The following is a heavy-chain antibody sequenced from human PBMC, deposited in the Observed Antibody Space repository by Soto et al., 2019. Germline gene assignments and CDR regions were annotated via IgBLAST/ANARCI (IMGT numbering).Heavy chain of an antibody. V-gene: IGHV4-31*03. CDR1: GGSISSGGYY. J-gene: IGHJ4*02. CDR2: IYYSGST. D-gene: IGHD6-13*01. CDR3: ARRDSSSSDRGYFDY. Sequence: QVQLQESGPGLVKPSQTLSLTCTVSGGSISSGGYYWSWIRQHPGKGLEWIGYIYYSGSTYYNPSLKSRVTISVDTSKNQFSLKLSSVTAADTAVYYCARRDSSSSDRGYFDYWGQGTLVTVSS.